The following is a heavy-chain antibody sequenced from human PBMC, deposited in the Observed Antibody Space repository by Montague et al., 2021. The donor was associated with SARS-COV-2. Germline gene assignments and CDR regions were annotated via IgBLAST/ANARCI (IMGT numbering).Heavy chain of an antibody. CDR3: FGESSDPYYFDY. Sequence: ETLSLTCTVSGGSISSSSYYWGWIRQPPGKGLEWISVIYSGGDTYYADSVKGRFTISRDNSKNTMYLQMNSLRAEDTAVYYCFGESSDPYYFDYWGQGTLVTVSS. D-gene: IGHD3-10*01. CDR1: GGSISSSSYY. CDR2: IYSGGDT. V-gene: IGHV3-53*01. J-gene: IGHJ4*02.